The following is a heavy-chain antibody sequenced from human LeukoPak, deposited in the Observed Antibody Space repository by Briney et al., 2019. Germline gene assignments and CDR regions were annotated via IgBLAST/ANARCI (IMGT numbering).Heavy chain of an antibody. CDR3: TRTNYYGSGRYRYYYYYMDV. CDR2: LRSRAYGGTT. V-gene: IGHV3-49*04. J-gene: IGHJ6*03. CDR1: GFTFGVCA. Sequence: GGSLRLSCTASGFTFGVCAMRCVRQARGKGREGLVFLRSRAYGGTTEYAASVKGRFTISRDDSKSIAYLQMNSLKTEDTAVYYCTRTNYYGSGRYRYYYYYMDVWGKGTTVTISS. D-gene: IGHD3-10*01.